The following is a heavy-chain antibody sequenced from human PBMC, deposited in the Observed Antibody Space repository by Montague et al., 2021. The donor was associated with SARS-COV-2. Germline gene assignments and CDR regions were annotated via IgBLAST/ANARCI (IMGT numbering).Heavy chain of an antibody. J-gene: IGHJ4*02. CDR1: GFTFSSHG. CDR2: ISWNSGSI. V-gene: IGHV3-9*01. CDR3: AKGMEVVVTANLDY. Sequence: SLRLSCAASGFTFSSHGMSWVRQAPGKGLEWVSGISWNSGSIGYADSVKGRFTISRDNAKDSLYLQMNSLRAEDTALYYCAKGMEVVVTANLDYWGQGTLVTVSS. D-gene: IGHD2-21*02.